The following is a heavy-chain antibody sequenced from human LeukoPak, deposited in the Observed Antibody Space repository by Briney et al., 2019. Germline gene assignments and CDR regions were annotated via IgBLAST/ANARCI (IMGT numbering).Heavy chain of an antibody. J-gene: IGHJ4*02. CDR1: GGSFSGYY. D-gene: IGHD2-15*01. CDR2: INHSGST. CDR3: ARAGPRCSGGSCYYFDY. V-gene: IGHV4-34*01. Sequence: SETLSLTCAVYGGSFSGYYWSWIRQPPGKGLEWIGEINHSGSTNYNPSLKSRVTISVDTSKNQFSLKLSSVTAADTAVYYCARAGPRCSGGSCYYFDYWGQGTLVTVSS.